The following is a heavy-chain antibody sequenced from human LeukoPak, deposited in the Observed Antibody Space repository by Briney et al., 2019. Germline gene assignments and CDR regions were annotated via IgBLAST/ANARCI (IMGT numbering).Heavy chain of an antibody. CDR2: INPNSGDT. J-gene: IGHJ4*02. V-gene: IGHV1-2*02. CDR3: ARDGALDY. CDR1: EYTFTGYA. D-gene: IGHD4-17*01. Sequence: ASVTVSCKASEYTFTGYAMNWVRQAPGQGLEWMGWINPNSGDTNYAQKFQGRVTMTRDTSISTAYMEVSRLRSDDTAVYYCARDGALDYWGRGTLVTVSS.